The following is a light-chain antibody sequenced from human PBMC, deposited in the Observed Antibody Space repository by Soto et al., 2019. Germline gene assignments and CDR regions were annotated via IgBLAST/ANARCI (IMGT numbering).Light chain of an antibody. V-gene: IGKV1-5*03. CDR1: QSISSW. CDR2: KAS. CDR3: QQYTAYPWT. J-gene: IGKJ1*01. Sequence: DIQMTQSPSTLSASVGDRVTITCRASQSISSWLAWYQQTPGKAPKLLIYKASGLESGVPSRFSGSGSGTEFTLTINSLQPDDFATYYCQQYTAYPWTFDQGTNVEIK.